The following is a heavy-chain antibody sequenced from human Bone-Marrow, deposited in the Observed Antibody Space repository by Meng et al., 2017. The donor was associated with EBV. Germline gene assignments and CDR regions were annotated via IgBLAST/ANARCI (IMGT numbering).Heavy chain of an antibody. D-gene: IGHD3-16*01. J-gene: IGHJ4*02. Sequence: QVRLVQSGSELKKPGASVKISCKASGYTFTTFAINWVRQAPGQGPEWMGWINTNTGNPTYAQGFTERFVLSLDTSVTTAYLQISDLKAEDTAIYYCARVRVVGGDYWGQGTLVTVSS. V-gene: IGHV7-4-1*02. CDR1: GYTFTTFA. CDR3: ARVRVVGGDY. CDR2: INTNTGNP.